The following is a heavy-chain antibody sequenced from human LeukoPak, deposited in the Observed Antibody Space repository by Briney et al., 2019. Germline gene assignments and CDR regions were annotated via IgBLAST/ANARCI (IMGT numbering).Heavy chain of an antibody. V-gene: IGHV4-34*01. CDR1: GGSFSGYY. J-gene: IGHJ6*03. Sequence: SETLSLTCAVYGGSFSGYYWSWIRQPPGKGLEWIGEINHSGSTNYNPSLKSRVTISVDTSKNQFSLKLSSVTAADTAVYYCARDRGDYYGSSGYYYRYYYYYMDVWGKGTTVTVSS. D-gene: IGHD3-22*01. CDR2: INHSGST. CDR3: ARDRGDYYGSSGYYYRYYYYYMDV.